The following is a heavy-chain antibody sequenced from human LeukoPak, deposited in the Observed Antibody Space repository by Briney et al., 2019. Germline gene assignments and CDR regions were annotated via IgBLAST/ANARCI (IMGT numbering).Heavy chain of an antibody. CDR1: GGSLSSYY. D-gene: IGHD6-19*01. CDR3: ARLPRYSSGWYDY. CDR2: TYYSGST. Sequence: PSETLSLTCTVSGGSLSSYYWSWIRQPPGKGLEWIGYTYYSGSTNYNPSLKSRVTISVDTSKNQFSLKLSSVTAADTAVYYCARLPRYSSGWYDYWGQGTLVTVSS. J-gene: IGHJ4*02. V-gene: IGHV4-59*08.